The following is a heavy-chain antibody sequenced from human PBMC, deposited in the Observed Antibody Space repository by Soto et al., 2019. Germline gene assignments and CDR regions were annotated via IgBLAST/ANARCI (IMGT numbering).Heavy chain of an antibody. Sequence: PGGSLRLSCTASGFTFGDYAMSWFRQAPGKGLEWVGFIRSKAYGGTTEYAASVKGRFTISRDDSKSIAYLQMNSLRTEDTAVYYCVQVHGYSYGYDRYWGQGTLVTVSS. CDR3: VQVHGYSYGYDRY. V-gene: IGHV3-49*03. CDR2: IRSKAYGGTT. D-gene: IGHD5-18*01. J-gene: IGHJ4*02. CDR1: GFTFGDYA.